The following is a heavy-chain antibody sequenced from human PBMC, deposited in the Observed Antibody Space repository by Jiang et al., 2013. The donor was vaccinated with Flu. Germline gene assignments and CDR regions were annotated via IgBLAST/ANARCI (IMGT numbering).Heavy chain of an antibody. CDR3: ARDGPQSGYDLTENDY. V-gene: IGHV7-4-1*02. D-gene: IGHD5-12*01. J-gene: IGHJ4*02. Sequence: GYTFTSYAMNWVRQAPGQGLEWMGWINTNTGNPTYAQGFTGRFVFSLDTSVSTAYLQISSLKAEDTAVYYCARDGPQSGYDLTENDYWGQGTLVTVSS. CDR2: INTNTGNP. CDR1: GYTFTSYA.